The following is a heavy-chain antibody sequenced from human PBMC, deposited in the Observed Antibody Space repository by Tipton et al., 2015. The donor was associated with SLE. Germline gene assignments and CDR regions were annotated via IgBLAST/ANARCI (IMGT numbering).Heavy chain of an antibody. D-gene: IGHD2-21*01. CDR3: ARDRLRDASDV. Sequence: TLSLTCTVSGGSISSGSFYWTWIRQPVGRGLEWIGHIYTSGSTSYNPSLKSRLTISVDTSKNQFSLKVSSVTAADTAVYYCARDRLRDASDVWGQGTMVSVSS. J-gene: IGHJ3*01. CDR2: IYTSGST. CDR1: GGSISSGSFY. V-gene: IGHV4-61*09.